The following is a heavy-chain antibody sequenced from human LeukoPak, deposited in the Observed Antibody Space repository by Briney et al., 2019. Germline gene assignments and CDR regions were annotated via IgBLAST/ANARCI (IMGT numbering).Heavy chain of an antibody. CDR2: INPNSGGT. D-gene: IGHD1-26*01. V-gene: IGHV1-2*06. Sequence: ASVKVSCKASGYTFTGYYMHWVRQAPGQGLELMGRINPNSGGTNYAQKFQGRVTMTRDTSISTAYMELSRLRSDDTAVYYCASLVRGSYYSDFGYWGQGTLVTVSS. CDR1: GYTFTGYY. CDR3: ASLVRGSYYSDFGY. J-gene: IGHJ4*02.